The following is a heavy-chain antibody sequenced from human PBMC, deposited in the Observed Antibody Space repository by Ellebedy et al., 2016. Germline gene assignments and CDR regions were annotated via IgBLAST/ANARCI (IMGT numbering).Heavy chain of an antibody. V-gene: IGHV3-11*04. CDR1: GFTFSDYY. Sequence: GESLKISXAASGFTFSDYYMSWIRQAPGKGLEWVSYISSSGSTIYYADSVKGRFTISRDNSKNTLYLQMNSLRAEDTAVYYSARDSFLSDTANPSNAFDIWGQGTMVTVSS. CDR3: ARDSFLSDTANPSNAFDI. CDR2: ISSSGSTI. D-gene: IGHD5-18*01. J-gene: IGHJ3*02.